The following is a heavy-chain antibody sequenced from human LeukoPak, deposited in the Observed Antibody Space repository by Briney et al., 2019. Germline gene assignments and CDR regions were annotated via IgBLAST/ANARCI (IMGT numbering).Heavy chain of an antibody. D-gene: IGHD2-2*01. V-gene: IGHV3-11*06. CDR2: ISSSSSYT. Sequence: GGSLRLSCAASGFTFSDYYMSWIRQAPGKGLEWVSYISSSSSYTDYAESVKGRFTISRDNAKNSLYLEMNSLRAEDTAVYYCARVGHCSSTACFIDYWGQGTLVTVSS. CDR1: GFTFSDYY. J-gene: IGHJ4*02. CDR3: ARVGHCSSTACFIDY.